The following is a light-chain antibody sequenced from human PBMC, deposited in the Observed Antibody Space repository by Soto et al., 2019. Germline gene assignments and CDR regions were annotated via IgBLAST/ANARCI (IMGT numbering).Light chain of an antibody. Sequence: DIQMTQSPSTLSASVLYIVTITFRASQSISSWLALYQQKPGKAPKLLIYDASSLESGVPSRFSGSGSGTEFTLTISSLQPDDFATYYCQKYNSYPYTFGQGTKVDIK. J-gene: IGKJ2*01. CDR2: DAS. CDR1: QSISSW. V-gene: IGKV1-5*01. CDR3: QKYNSYPYT.